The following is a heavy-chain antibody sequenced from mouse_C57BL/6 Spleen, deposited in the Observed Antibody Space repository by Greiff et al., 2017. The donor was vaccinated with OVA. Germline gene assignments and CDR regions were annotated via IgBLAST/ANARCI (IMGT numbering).Heavy chain of an antibody. CDR3: AITTVDAWFAY. D-gene: IGHD1-1*01. CDR2: IDPSDSYT. J-gene: IGHJ3*01. CDR1: GYTFTSYW. Sequence: HVQLQPPWAELVRPGTSVKLSCKASGYTFTSYWMHWVKQRPGQGLEWIGVIDPSDSYTNYNQKFKGKATLTVDTSSSTAYMQLSSLTSEDSAVYYCAITTVDAWFAYWGQGTLVTVSA. V-gene: IGHV1-59*01.